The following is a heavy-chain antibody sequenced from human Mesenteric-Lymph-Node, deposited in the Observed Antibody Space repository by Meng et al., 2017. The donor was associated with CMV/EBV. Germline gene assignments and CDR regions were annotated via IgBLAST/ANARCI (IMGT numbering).Heavy chain of an antibody. CDR2: IYYSGST. D-gene: IGHD2-15*01. CDR3: ARADVVPGSYFDY. Sequence: SETLSLTCAVSGGSLSGYYWSWIRQPPGKGLEWIGYIYYSGSTYYNPSLKSRVTISVDTSKNQFSLKLSSVTAADTAVYYCARADVVPGSYFDYWGQGTLVTVSS. J-gene: IGHJ4*02. V-gene: IGHV4-30-4*08. CDR1: GGSLSGYY.